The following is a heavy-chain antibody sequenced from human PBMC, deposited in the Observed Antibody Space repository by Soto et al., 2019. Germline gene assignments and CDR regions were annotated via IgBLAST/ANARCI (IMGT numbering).Heavy chain of an antibody. CDR1: GFTFRSYA. D-gene: IGHD2-2*01. CDR3: AIQARDLVPESFHFYRRDV. CDR2: ISDSGFTT. V-gene: IGHV3-23*01. J-gene: IGHJ6*02. Sequence: EVYLLESGGGLVQPGGSLRLSCAASGFTFRSYAVSWVRQDPGKGLEWVSGISDSGFTTYYADSVKGRFTISRDTSKNTLYLQMSSLTAEDTAGYYCAIQARDLVPESFHFYRRDVWGQGTTVTVS.